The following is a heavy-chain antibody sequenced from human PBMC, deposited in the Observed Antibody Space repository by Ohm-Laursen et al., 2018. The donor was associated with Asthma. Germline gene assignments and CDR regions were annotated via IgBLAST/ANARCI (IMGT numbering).Heavy chain of an antibody. V-gene: IGHV3-13*01. CDR3: ARGDFLSGNFPFDC. CDR2: IGRAGDT. J-gene: IGHJ4*02. D-gene: IGHD3-3*01. CDR1: GFTFSSYD. Sequence: SLRLSCAASGFTFSSYDMHWVRHATGKGLEWVSAIGRAGDTYYSGSVKGRFTVSRENAKNSLYLQMNSLRAGDTAVYYCARGDFLSGNFPFDCWGQGTLVTVSS.